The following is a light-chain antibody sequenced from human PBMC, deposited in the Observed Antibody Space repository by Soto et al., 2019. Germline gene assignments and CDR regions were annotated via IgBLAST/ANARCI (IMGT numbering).Light chain of an antibody. V-gene: IGLV2-14*01. CDR3: SSYTISSTRV. J-gene: IGLJ3*02. Sequence: QSALTQPASVSGSPGQSITMSCTGTSSDVGGYNYVSWYQQHPGKAPKLMIYEVSNRPSGVSNRFSGSKSGNTASLTISGLQAEDEADYYCSSYTISSTRVFGGGTKLTVL. CDR2: EVS. CDR1: SSDVGGYNY.